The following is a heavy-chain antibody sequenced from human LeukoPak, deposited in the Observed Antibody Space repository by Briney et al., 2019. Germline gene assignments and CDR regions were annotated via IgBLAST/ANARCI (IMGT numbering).Heavy chain of an antibody. D-gene: IGHD6-19*01. CDR1: GGTFSSYA. J-gene: IGHJ4*02. CDR2: INPSRGGT. CDR3: ARGKARIAVSGLDY. V-gene: IGHV1-2*02. Sequence: ASVKVSCKASGGTFSSYAISWVRQAPGHGPEWMGCINPSRGGTIYAQKFQGRVTMTSDTSISTAYMEVRRLTSDDTAVYYCARGKARIAVSGLDYWGQGTLVTVSS.